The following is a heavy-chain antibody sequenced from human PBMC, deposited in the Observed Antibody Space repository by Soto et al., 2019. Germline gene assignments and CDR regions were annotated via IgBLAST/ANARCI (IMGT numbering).Heavy chain of an antibody. J-gene: IGHJ4*02. D-gene: IGHD3-22*01. CDR1: GGSVSSRSYY. CDR3: ARGWYYDSSGYYPFDF. CDR2: IYYSGST. Sequence: SSETLSLTCSVSGGSVSSRSYYWSWIRQSPGKGLEWIGYIYYSGSTNYNPSLKSRVTISVDTSKNQFSLKLNSVTAADTAVYYCARGWYYDSSGYYPFDFWGQGTLVTVSS. V-gene: IGHV4-61*01.